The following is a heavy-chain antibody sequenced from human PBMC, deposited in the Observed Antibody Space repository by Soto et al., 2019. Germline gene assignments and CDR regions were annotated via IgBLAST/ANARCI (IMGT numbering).Heavy chain of an antibody. CDR3: ARDKTFGGTIGSAFDS. CDR2: IWYDASHK. Sequence: QVQVVESGGGVVQPGTSLRLSCAASGFTFNNYGMHWVRQAPGKGLEWVAVIWYDASHKYYADSVKGRFTISRDNSKNRVELAMGSLKGEDKGFYYCARDKTFGGTIGSAFDSWGQGTLVTVSS. CDR1: GFTFNNYG. D-gene: IGHD3-16*01. J-gene: IGHJ4*02. V-gene: IGHV3-33*01.